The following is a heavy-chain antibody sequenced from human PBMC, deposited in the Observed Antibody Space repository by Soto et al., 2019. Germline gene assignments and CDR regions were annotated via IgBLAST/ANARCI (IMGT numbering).Heavy chain of an antibody. D-gene: IGHD3-9*01. CDR2: IYYSGST. J-gene: IGHJ6*02. CDR1: GGSISSGGYY. Sequence: SETLSLTCTVSGGSISSGGYYWSWIRQHPGKGLERIGYIYYSGSTYYNPSLKSRVTISVDTSKNQFSLKLSSVTAADTAVYYCARGGSYYDILTGYYKASGYYYGMDVWGQGTTVTVSS. V-gene: IGHV4-31*03. CDR3: ARGGSYYDILTGYYKASGYYYGMDV.